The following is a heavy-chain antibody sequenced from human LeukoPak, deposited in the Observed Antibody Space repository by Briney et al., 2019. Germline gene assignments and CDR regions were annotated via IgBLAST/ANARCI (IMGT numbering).Heavy chain of an antibody. Sequence: SETLSLTCTVSGGSISSYYWSWIRQPPGKGLEWIGYIYYSGSTNYNPSLKSRVTISVDTSKNQFSLKLSSVTAADTAVYYCARDAYGGNSWGWFDPWGQGTLVTVSA. CDR2: IYYSGST. CDR3: ARDAYGGNSWGWFDP. CDR1: GGSISSYY. V-gene: IGHV4-59*01. J-gene: IGHJ5*02. D-gene: IGHD4-23*01.